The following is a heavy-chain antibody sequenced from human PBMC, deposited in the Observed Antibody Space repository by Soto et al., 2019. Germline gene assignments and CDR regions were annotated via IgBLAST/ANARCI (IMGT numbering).Heavy chain of an antibody. V-gene: IGHV4-30-2*01. CDR1: GGSISRGGYS. CDR2: IYHRGST. D-gene: IGHD3-22*01. Sequence: SLTISQTCAVCGGSISRGGYSRSWIRQPPGKGLEWIGYIYHRGSTYYNPSLKSRVTISVDRSKNQFSLKLSSVTAADTAVYYCARGGHDSSGYYALDIWGQGTMVTVSS. J-gene: IGHJ3*02. CDR3: ARGGHDSSGYYALDI.